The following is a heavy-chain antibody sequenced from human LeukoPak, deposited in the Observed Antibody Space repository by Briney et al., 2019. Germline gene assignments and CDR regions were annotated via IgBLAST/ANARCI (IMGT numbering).Heavy chain of an antibody. D-gene: IGHD3-22*01. CDR2: ISGSGGSA. V-gene: IGHV3-23*01. CDR3: AKRPRDTSGYLY. Sequence: HPGGSLRLSCAASGFTFSSYGMSWVRQAPGKGLEWVSAISGSGGSAYYADSVKGRFTISRDNSKNTLYLQMNSLRAEDTAVYYCAKRPRDTSGYLYWGQGTLVTVSS. CDR1: GFTFSSYG. J-gene: IGHJ4*02.